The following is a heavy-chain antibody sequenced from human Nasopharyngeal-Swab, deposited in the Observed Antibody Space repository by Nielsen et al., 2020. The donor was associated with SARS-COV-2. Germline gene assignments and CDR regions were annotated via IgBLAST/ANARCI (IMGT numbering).Heavy chain of an antibody. CDR1: GLGFSASP. V-gene: IGHV3-73*01. CDR2: IRNKVNSYAT. Sequence: GESLKISCAASGLGFSASPIIWVRQASGKGLEWVGRIRNKVNSYATTYGVSVKGRFTISRDDSKNTAYLQMNSLKTEDTAVYFCARISPASGSYYDAIDIWGQGTMVTVSS. J-gene: IGHJ3*02. CDR3: ARISPASGSYYDAIDI. D-gene: IGHD1-26*01.